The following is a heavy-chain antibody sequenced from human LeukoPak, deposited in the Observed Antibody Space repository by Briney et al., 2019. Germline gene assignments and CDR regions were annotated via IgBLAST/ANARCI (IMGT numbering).Heavy chain of an antibody. V-gene: IGHV3-21*01. CDR3: ARDLRYYYDSSGQAY. Sequence: PGGSLRLSCAASGFTFSSYSMNWVRQAPGKGLEWVSSISSSSSYIYYADSVKGRFTISRDNAKNSLYLQMNSLRAEDTAVYYCARDLRYYYDSSGQAYWGQGTLVTVSS. CDR2: ISSSSSYI. CDR1: GFTFSSYS. D-gene: IGHD3-22*01. J-gene: IGHJ4*02.